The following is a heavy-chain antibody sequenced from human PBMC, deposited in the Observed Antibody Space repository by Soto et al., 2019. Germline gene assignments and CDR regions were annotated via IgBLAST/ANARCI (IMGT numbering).Heavy chain of an antibody. CDR2: IYWDDDK. J-gene: IGHJ4*02. CDR3: ARSVVPYYYDSSGYPDY. Sequence: QITLKESGPTLVKPTQTLTLTCTFSGFSLSTSGVGVGWIRQPPGKALEWLALIYWDDDKRYSPSLKSRLTITKDTSKNQVVLTMTHMDPVDTATYYCARSVVPYYYDSSGYPDYWGQGTLVTVSS. D-gene: IGHD3-22*01. V-gene: IGHV2-5*02. CDR1: GFSLSTSGVG.